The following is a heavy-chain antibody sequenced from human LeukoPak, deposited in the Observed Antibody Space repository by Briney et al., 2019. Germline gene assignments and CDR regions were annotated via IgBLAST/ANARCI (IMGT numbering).Heavy chain of an antibody. CDR3: ARRQIFASVRDAFDI. Sequence: SETLSLTCAVYGGSFSGYYWSWLRQPPGKGLEWIGEINHSGSTNYNPSLKSRVTISVDTSKNQFSLKLNSVTAADTAVYYCARRQIFASVRDAFDIWGQGTMVTVSS. V-gene: IGHV4-34*01. CDR1: GGSFSGYY. D-gene: IGHD2-15*01. CDR2: INHSGST. J-gene: IGHJ3*02.